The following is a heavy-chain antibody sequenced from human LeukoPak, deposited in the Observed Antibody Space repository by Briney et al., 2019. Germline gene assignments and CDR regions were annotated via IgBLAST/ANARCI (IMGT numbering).Heavy chain of an antibody. CDR3: ARDKAHRYYYDSSGYYYDAFDI. V-gene: IGHV3-20*04. D-gene: IGHD3-22*01. J-gene: IGHJ3*02. CDR2: INWNGGST. Sequence: GGSLRLSCAASGFTFDDYGMSWVRQAPGKGLEWVSGINWNGGSTGYADSVKGRFTISRDNAKYSLYLQMNSLRAEDTALYYCARDKAHRYYYDSSGYYYDAFDIWGQGTMVTVSS. CDR1: GFTFDDYG.